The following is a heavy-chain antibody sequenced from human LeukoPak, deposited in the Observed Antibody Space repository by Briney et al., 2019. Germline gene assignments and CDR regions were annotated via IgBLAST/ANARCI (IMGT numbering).Heavy chain of an antibody. CDR2: IYHSGST. CDR3: TRHGTRYYYYYMDV. Sequence: SETLSLTCTVSGYSISSGYYWGWIRQPPGKGLEWIGSIYHSGSTYYNPSLKSRVTISVDTSKNQFSLNLSSVTAADTAVYYCTRHGTRYYYYYMDVWGRGTTVTVSS. V-gene: IGHV4-38-2*02. CDR1: GYSISSGYY. J-gene: IGHJ6*03.